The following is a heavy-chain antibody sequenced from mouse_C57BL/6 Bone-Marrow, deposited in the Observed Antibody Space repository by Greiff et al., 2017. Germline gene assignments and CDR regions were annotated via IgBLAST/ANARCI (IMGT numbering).Heavy chain of an antibody. V-gene: IGHV1-54*01. CDR1: GYAFTNYL. Sequence: VQLQQSGAELVRPGTSVKVSCKASGYAFTNYLIAWVKQRPGQGLEWIGVINPGSGGTNYNEKFKGKATLTADKSSSTAYMQLSSLKSEGSAVYFCARGGLVTSVERYFDYWGQGTTLTVSA. CDR2: INPGSGGT. J-gene: IGHJ2*01. CDR3: ARGGLVTSVERYFDY. D-gene: IGHD2-5*01.